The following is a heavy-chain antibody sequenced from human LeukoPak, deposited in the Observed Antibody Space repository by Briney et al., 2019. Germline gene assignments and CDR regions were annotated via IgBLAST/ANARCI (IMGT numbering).Heavy chain of an antibody. J-gene: IGHJ6*04. CDR2: IRYDGSNK. CDR3: AKGSVRAQLWLLGLDV. Sequence: GGSLRLSCAASGFTFSSYGMHWVRQAPGKGLEWVAFIRYDGSNKYYADSVKGRFTISRDNSKNTLYLQMNSLRAEDTAVYYCAKGSVRAQLWLLGLDVWGKGTTVTVSS. D-gene: IGHD5-18*01. V-gene: IGHV3-30*02. CDR1: GFTFSSYG.